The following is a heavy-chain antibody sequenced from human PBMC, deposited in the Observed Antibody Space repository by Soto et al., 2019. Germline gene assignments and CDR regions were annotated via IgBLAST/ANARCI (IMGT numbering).Heavy chain of an antibody. CDR3: AWIPASSWYEEWYFDY. CDR2: IDWDDDK. CDR1: GFSLSTSGMC. J-gene: IGHJ4*02. Sequence: GSGPTLVNPTQTLTLTCTFSGFSLSTSGMCVSWIRQPPGKALEWLARIDWDDDKYYSTSLKTRLTISKDTSKNQVVLTMTNMDPVDTPTYYCAWIPASSWYEEWYFDYWAQGNLLTVS. V-gene: IGHV2-70*11. D-gene: IGHD6-13*01.